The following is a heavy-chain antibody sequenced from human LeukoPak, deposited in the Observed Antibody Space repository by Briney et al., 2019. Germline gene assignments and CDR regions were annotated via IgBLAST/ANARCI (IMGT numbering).Heavy chain of an antibody. Sequence: GGSLRLSCAASGFTFSSYGMHWVRQAPGKGLEWVAVISYDGSNKYYADSVKGRFTISRDNSKNTLYLQMNSLRAEDTAVYYCARAAWDYYDSSGYYYDYWGQGTLVTVSS. CDR1: GFTFSSYG. V-gene: IGHV3-30*03. CDR2: ISYDGSNK. CDR3: ARAAWDYYDSSGYYYDY. D-gene: IGHD3-22*01. J-gene: IGHJ4*02.